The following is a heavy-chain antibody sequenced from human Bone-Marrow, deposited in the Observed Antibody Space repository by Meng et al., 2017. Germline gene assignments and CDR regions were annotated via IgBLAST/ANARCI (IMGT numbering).Heavy chain of an antibody. D-gene: IGHD6-19*01. V-gene: IGHV3-21*01. CDR1: GFTFSSYR. CDR3: ARDGDPKSSDCNSYCFDA. J-gene: IGHJ4*01. CDR2: ISCSSNYI. Sequence: GESLKISCAASGFTFSSYRINWDRQAPGNGLECGSSISCSSNYIFYADSVKGRFTISRDNAQNSVDLQLNNLRAEDAAGYYCARDGDPKSSDCNSYCFDAWGQGTLVTVSS.